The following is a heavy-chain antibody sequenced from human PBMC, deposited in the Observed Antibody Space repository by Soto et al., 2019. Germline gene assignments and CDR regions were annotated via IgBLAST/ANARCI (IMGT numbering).Heavy chain of an antibody. CDR2: VYYGGNT. V-gene: IGHV4-39*01. J-gene: IGHJ4*02. CDR3: VRQGYYYDRSGPYYFDS. CDR1: GDSISGSNIRYY. Sequence: TLSLTCTVSGDSISGSNIRYYWGWIRQTPAQGLEWIGSVYYGGNTYYSPSLESRVTISVDTSKNQLSLRLSSVTAADTALFYCVRQGYYYDRSGPYYFDSWGQGIPVTVSS. D-gene: IGHD3-22*01.